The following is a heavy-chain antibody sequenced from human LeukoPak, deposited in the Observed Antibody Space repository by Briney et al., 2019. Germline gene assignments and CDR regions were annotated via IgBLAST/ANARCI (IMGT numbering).Heavy chain of an antibody. Sequence: PSETLSLTCTVSGGSISSSSYYWSCIRQPPGKGLEWIGEINHTGSTKYNPSLKSRVTISVDTSKNQFSLKVNSVTAADTAVYYCARGPGSSYSYNSWYFDLWGQGTLVTVSS. J-gene: IGHJ2*01. V-gene: IGHV4-39*07. CDR1: GGSISSSSYY. CDR3: ARGPGSSYSYNSWYFDL. D-gene: IGHD5-18*01. CDR2: INHTGST.